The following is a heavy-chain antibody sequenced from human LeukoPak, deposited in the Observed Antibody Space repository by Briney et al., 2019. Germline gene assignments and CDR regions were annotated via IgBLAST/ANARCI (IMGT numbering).Heavy chain of an antibody. V-gene: IGHV3-30-3*01. CDR1: GFTFSSYA. D-gene: IGHD3-22*01. CDR3: ARITYYYDSSGYPFDY. CDR2: ISYDGSNK. J-gene: IGHJ4*02. Sequence: GGSLRLSCAASGFTFSSYAMHWVRQAPGKGLEWVAVISYDGSNKYYADSVKGRLTISRDNSKNTLYLQMNSLRAEDTAVYYCARITYYYDSSGYPFDYWGQGTLVTVSS.